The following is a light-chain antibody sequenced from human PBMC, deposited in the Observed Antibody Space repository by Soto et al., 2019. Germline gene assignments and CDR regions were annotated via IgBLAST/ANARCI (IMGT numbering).Light chain of an antibody. J-gene: IGLJ2*01. CDR1: SSNIGNNY. CDR3: ATWDGSLPGEV. Sequence: QSVLTQSPSVSAAPGQKVTISCSGSSSNIGNNYVSWYQQLPGTAPKLLIYDNNKRPSGIPDRFSGSKSGTSGTLDITGLQTWDEADYYCATWDGSLPGEVFGGGTKVTVL. CDR2: DNN. V-gene: IGLV1-51*01.